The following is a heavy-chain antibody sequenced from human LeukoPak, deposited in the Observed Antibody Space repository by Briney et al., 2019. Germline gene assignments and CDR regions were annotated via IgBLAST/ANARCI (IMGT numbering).Heavy chain of an antibody. Sequence: GGSLRLSCAASGFTVSSNYMSWVRQAPGKGLEWVSVIYSGGSTYYADSVKGRFTISRDNSKNTLYLQMNSLRAENTAVYYCAREGDGSYYYFDYWGQGTLVTVSS. CDR2: IYSGGST. CDR1: GFTVSSNY. D-gene: IGHD1-26*01. CDR3: AREGDGSYYYFDY. J-gene: IGHJ4*02. V-gene: IGHV3-53*01.